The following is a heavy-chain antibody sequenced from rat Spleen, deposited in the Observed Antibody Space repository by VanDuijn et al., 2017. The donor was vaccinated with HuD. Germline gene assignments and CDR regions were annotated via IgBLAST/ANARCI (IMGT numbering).Heavy chain of an antibody. D-gene: IGHD5-1*01. CDR3: ARLGADY. V-gene: IGHV2-6*01. Sequence: QVQLKESGPGLVQPSQTLSLTCTVSGFSLTSYTVSWVRQPPGKGLEWIAAISSGGSTYYNSALKSRLSISRDTSKSQVFLKMNSLQTEDTAMYFCARLGADYWGQGVMVTVSS. CDR2: ISSGGST. J-gene: IGHJ2*01. CDR1: GFSLTSYT.